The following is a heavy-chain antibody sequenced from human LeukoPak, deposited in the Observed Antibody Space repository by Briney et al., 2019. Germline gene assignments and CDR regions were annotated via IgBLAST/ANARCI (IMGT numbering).Heavy chain of an antibody. D-gene: IGHD2-8*01. V-gene: IGHV3-23*01. CDR1: GFTFDNYA. CDR3: AKRITVSAGYYLDS. CDR2: VSGGGAYT. Sequence: PGRSLRLSCAASGFTFDNYAMHWVRQAPGKGLEWVSTVSGGGAYTYYADSVKGRFTVSRDDSKSMHFLQMNSLRPEDTALYFCAKRITVSAGYYLDSWGQGTLVTVSS. J-gene: IGHJ4*02.